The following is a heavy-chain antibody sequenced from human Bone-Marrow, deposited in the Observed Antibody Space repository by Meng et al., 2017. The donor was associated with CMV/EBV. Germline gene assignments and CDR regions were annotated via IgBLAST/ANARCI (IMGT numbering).Heavy chain of an antibody. D-gene: IGHD6-13*01. CDR3: AKSLYSSSWGIFDY. V-gene: IGHV3-43*01. CDR2: IRWDGGST. Sequence: GESLKISCTASGFTFSDYWMYWVRQAPAKGLEWVSLIRWDGGSTYYADSVKGRFTISRDNSKNSLYLQMNSLRTEDTALYYCAKSLYSSSWGIFDYWGQGTLVTVSS. J-gene: IGHJ4*02. CDR1: GFTFSDYW.